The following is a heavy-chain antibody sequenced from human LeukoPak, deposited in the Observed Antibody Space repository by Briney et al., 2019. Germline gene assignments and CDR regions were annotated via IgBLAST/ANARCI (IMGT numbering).Heavy chain of an antibody. Sequence: PGRSLRLSCAASGFTFSSYGMHWVRQAPGKGLEWVAVISYDGSNKYYADSVKGRFTISRDNSKHTLYLQMNSLRAEDTAVYYCAKAGPGYYDSSGYLSYWGQGTLVTVSS. V-gene: IGHV3-30*18. CDR3: AKAGPGYYDSSGYLSY. CDR1: GFTFSSYG. J-gene: IGHJ4*02. CDR2: ISYDGSNK. D-gene: IGHD3-22*01.